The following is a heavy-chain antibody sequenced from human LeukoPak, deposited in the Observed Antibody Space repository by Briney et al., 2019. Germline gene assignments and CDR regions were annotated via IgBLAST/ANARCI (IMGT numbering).Heavy chain of an antibody. CDR3: AREVRGYDSGTLDY. CDR2: IIPIFGTA. Sequence: SVKVSCKASGGTFSSYAISWVRQAPGQGLEWMGGIIPIFGTANYAQKFQGRVTITADKSTSTAYMELSSLRSEDTAVYYCAREVRGYDSGTLDYWGQGTLVTVSS. CDR1: GGTFSSYA. J-gene: IGHJ4*02. V-gene: IGHV1-69*06. D-gene: IGHD5-12*01.